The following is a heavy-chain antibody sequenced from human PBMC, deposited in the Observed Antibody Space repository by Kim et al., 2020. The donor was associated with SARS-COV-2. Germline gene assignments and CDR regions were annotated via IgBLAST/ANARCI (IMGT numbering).Heavy chain of an antibody. CDR2: ISYSGGST. CDR1: GFTFSTYA. V-gene: IGHV3-23*01. J-gene: IGHJ5*02. CDR3: TKSFGHTYAYS. D-gene: IGHD3-16*01. Sequence: GGSLRLSCAASGFTFSTYAMNWVRQAPGKGLEWVASISYSGGSTYYADSVKGRFTISRDNSRDTLRLQMHSLRADDTAIYYCTKSFGHTYAYSWGQGTLVTVSS.